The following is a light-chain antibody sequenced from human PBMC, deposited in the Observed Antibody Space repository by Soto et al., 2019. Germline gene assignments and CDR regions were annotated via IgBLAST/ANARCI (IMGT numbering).Light chain of an antibody. CDR3: SSFTISSTWV. CDR1: NSDVGGLNY. Sequence: QPVLTQPASVSGSPGQSITISCTGTNSDVGGLNYVSWYQHHPGNAPKLIIYEVSYRPSGVSDRFSGSKSDNTASLTISGLQTDDEADYYCSSFTISSTWVFGGGTKLTVL. V-gene: IGLV2-14*01. CDR2: EVS. J-gene: IGLJ3*02.